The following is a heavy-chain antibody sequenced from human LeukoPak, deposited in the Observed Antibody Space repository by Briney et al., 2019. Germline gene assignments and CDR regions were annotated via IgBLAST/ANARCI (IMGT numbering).Heavy chain of an antibody. J-gene: IGHJ3*02. CDR3: ARQPGGTTSAFDI. V-gene: IGHV1-69*05. CDR1: GGTFSSYA. CDR2: IIPIFGTA. D-gene: IGHD1-7*01. Sequence: GSSVKLSCKTSGGTFSSYAISWVRQAPGQGLEWMGRIIPIFGTANYAQKFQGRVTITTDESTSTAYMELSSLRSGDTAVYYCARQPGGTTSAFDIWGQGTMVTVSS.